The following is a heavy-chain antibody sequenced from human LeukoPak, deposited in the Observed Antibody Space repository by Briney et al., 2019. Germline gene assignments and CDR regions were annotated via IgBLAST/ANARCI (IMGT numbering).Heavy chain of an antibody. D-gene: IGHD6-13*01. CDR2: IYYSGST. V-gene: IGHV4-39*01. J-gene: IGHJ6*02. CDR1: GGSISNTNYY. CDR3: ARQSPAYSSSWYAPYYSGLDV. Sequence: SETLSLTCTVSGGSISNTNYYWAWIRQPPGKGLEWIGIIYYSGSTYYNPSLKSRVTISVDTSKNQFSLNPNSVTAADTAVYYCARQSPAYSSSWYAPYYSGLDVWGQGTTVTVSS.